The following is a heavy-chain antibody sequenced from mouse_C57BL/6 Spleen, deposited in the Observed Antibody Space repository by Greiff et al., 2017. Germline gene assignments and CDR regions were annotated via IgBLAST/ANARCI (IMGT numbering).Heavy chain of an antibody. CDR1: GFSLTSYA. CDR2: IWTGGGT. CDR3: ARNYYGSSYEVDWYFDV. Sequence: VKLKESGPGLVAPSQSLSITCTVSGFSLTSYAISWVRQPPGKGLEWLGVIWTGGGTNYNSALKSRLSISKDNSKSQVFLKMNSLQTDDTARYYCARNYYGSSYEVDWYFDVWGTGTTVTVSS. D-gene: IGHD1-1*01. V-gene: IGHV2-9-1*01. J-gene: IGHJ1*03.